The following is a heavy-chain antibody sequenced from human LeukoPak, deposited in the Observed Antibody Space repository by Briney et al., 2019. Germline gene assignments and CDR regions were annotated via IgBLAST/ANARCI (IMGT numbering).Heavy chain of an antibody. Sequence: GASLQISCTGSGYIFLDYWIGWVRPLPGKGPELMGIIFPHDPDIKYSPSFQGQVTISVDKSISSAYVQWGSLKASDTAMYYCARFGIRGCISNTKCYTSFFYYGMDVWGQGTRSPSP. D-gene: IGHD2-2*02. V-gene: IGHV5-51*01. CDR1: GYIFLDYW. CDR2: IFPHDPDI. J-gene: IGHJ6*02. CDR3: ARFGIRGCISNTKCYTSFFYYGMDV.